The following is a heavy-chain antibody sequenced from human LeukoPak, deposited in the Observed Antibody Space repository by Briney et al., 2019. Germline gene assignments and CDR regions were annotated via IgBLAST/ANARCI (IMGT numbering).Heavy chain of an antibody. Sequence: PSETLSLTCTVSGGSISSFYWSWIRQPPGKGLEWIGYIYYSGSTNYNPSLKSRVTISVDTSKNQFSLKLNSVTAADTAVYYCARLSSGGSSWYDIDYWGQGTLVTVSS. CDR1: GGSISSFY. CDR3: ARLSSGGSSWYDIDY. CDR2: IYYSGST. D-gene: IGHD6-13*01. V-gene: IGHV4-59*08. J-gene: IGHJ4*02.